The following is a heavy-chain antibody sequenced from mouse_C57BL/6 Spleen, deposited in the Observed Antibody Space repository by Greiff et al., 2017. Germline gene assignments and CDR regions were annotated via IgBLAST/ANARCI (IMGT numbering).Heavy chain of an antibody. CDR2: IDPSDSYT. Sequence: QVQLQQPGAELVMPGASVKLSCKASGYTFTSYWMHWVKQRPGQGLEWIGEIDPSDSYTNYNQKFKGKSTLTVDKSSSTAYMQLSSLTSEDSAVYYCARYSNCDYAMDYWGQGTSVTVSS. CDR1: GYTFTSYW. J-gene: IGHJ4*01. CDR3: ARYSNCDYAMDY. D-gene: IGHD2-5*01. V-gene: IGHV1-69*01.